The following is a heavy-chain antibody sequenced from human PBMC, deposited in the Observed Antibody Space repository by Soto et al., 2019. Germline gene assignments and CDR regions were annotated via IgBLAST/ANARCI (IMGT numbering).Heavy chain of an antibody. J-gene: IGHJ4*02. Sequence: SETLSLTCAVSGGSISSGDYYWSWIRQPPGKGLEWIGYIYYTGNTYYNPSLKSRVTISVDTSKNQFSLSLSSVTAADTAVYYCARGATDGLWFGELSSGLFDYWGQGALVTVSS. CDR2: IYYTGNT. V-gene: IGHV4-30-4*01. D-gene: IGHD3-10*01. CDR1: GGSISSGDYY. CDR3: ARGATDGLWFGELSSGLFDY.